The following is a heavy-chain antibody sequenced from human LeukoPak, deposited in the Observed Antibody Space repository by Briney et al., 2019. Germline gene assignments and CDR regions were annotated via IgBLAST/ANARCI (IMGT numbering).Heavy chain of an antibody. CDR2: ISSSSSTI. Sequence: GGSLRLSCAASGFTFSSYNMNWVRQAPGKGLEWVSYISSSSSTIYYADSVKGRFTISRDNAKNSLYLQMNSLRAEDTAVYYCARDYHYDYVWGSYRSPVLFDPWGQGTLVTVSS. J-gene: IGHJ5*02. CDR1: GFTFSSYN. V-gene: IGHV3-48*01. CDR3: ARDYHYDYVWGSYRSPVLFDP. D-gene: IGHD3-16*02.